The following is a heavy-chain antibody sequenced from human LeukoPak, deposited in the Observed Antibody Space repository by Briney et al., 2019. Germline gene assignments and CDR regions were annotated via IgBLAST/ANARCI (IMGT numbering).Heavy chain of an antibody. D-gene: IGHD2-21*02. CDR3: ARVAYCGGDCYLSAHAFDI. J-gene: IGHJ3*02. V-gene: IGHV4-30-4*01. CDR1: GGSISSGDYY. Sequence: SETLSLTCTVSGGSISSGDYYWSWIRQPPGKGLEWIGYIYYSGSTYYDPSLKSRVTISVDTSKNQFSLKLSSVTAADTAVYYCARVAYCGGDCYLSAHAFDIWGQGTMVTVS. CDR2: IYYSGST.